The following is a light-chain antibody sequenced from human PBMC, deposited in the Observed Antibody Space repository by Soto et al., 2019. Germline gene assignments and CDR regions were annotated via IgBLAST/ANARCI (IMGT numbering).Light chain of an antibody. CDR3: QQSYSAPVT. CDR1: QSISTF. J-gene: IGKJ1*01. Sequence: DIQMTQSPSSLSASVGDRVTITCRASQSISTFLNWYQQKPGKAPKPLIYAVSTLQSGVPARFSGRGSGADFTLTISSLQPEDFATYLCQQSYSAPVTFGQGTKVAIQ. CDR2: AVS. V-gene: IGKV1-39*01.